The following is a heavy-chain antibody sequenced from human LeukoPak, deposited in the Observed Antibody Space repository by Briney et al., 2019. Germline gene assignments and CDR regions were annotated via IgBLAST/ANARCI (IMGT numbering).Heavy chain of an antibody. Sequence: TPGGSLRLSCAASGFTFSSYSMNWVRQAPGKGLEWVSSISSSSSYIYYADSVKGRFTISRDNAKKSLYLQMNSLRAEDTAVYYCARGRDSGYDYRFDPWGQGILVTVSS. CDR1: GFTFSSYS. V-gene: IGHV3-21*01. CDR2: ISSSSSYI. CDR3: ARGRDSGYDYRFDP. J-gene: IGHJ5*02. D-gene: IGHD5-12*01.